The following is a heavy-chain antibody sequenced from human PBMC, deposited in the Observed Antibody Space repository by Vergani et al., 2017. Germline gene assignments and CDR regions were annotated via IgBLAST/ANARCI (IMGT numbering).Heavy chain of an antibody. J-gene: IGHJ6*02. CDR1: GYTFTSYG. CDR2: SSAYNGNT. V-gene: IGHV1-18*01. Sequence: QVQLVQSGAEVKKTGASVKVSCKASGYTFTSYGISWVRQAPGQGLEWMGWSSAYNGNTNYAQKLQGRVTMTTDTSTSTAYMELRSLRSDDTAVYYCARDRPDTAMVNYYGMDVWGQGTTVTVSS. CDR3: ARDRPDTAMVNYYGMDV. D-gene: IGHD5-18*01.